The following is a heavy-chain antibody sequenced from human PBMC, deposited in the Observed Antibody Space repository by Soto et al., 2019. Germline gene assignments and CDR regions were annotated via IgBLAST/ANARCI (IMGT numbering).Heavy chain of an antibody. J-gene: IGHJ4*02. CDR2: ISGSGDST. Sequence: EVPLLESGGGLVQPGGSLRLSCAASGFTFSSYAMRWVRQAPVKGLEWVSAISGSGDSTYYADSVKGRFTISRDNSKNTLYLQMSSLRAEDTAVYYCARRGSGSSYDYWGQGTLVTVSS. CDR1: GFTFSSYA. CDR3: ARRGSGSSYDY. V-gene: IGHV3-23*01. D-gene: IGHD1-26*01.